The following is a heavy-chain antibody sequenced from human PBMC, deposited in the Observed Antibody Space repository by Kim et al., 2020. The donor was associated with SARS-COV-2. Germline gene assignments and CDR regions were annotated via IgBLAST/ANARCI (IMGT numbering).Heavy chain of an antibody. CDR1: GFTFDDYA. Sequence: GGSLRLSCAASGFTFDDYAMHWVRQAPGKGLEWVSLISGDGGSTYYADSVKGRFTISRDNSKNSLYLQMNSLRTEDTALYYCAKDYDYDFWSGYYYGMDVWGQGTTVTVSS. D-gene: IGHD3-3*01. CDR2: ISGDGGST. CDR3: AKDYDYDFWSGYYYGMDV. V-gene: IGHV3-43*02. J-gene: IGHJ6*02.